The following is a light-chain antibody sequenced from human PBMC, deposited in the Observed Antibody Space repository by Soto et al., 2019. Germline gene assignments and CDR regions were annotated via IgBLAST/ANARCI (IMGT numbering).Light chain of an antibody. CDR1: QSVSSSS. CDR2: GAS. Sequence: EFLLTQSPGTLSLSPGERATLSCRASQSVSSSSLAWYQQKPGQAPRLLIYGASNRATGIPDRFSGSGSGTDFTLTISRLEPEDFAVYYCQQDGSSPITFGQGTRLEIK. J-gene: IGKJ5*01. CDR3: QQDGSSPIT. V-gene: IGKV3-20*01.